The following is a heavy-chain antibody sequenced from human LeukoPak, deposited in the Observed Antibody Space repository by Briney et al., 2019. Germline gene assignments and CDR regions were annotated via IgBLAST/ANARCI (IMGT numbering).Heavy chain of an antibody. CDR2: ISSTSGTI. CDR1: GFIFRSHT. Sequence: PGGSLRLSCAASGFIFRSHTMNWVRQGPGKGLEWVSYISSTSGTIYYADSVKGRFTISRDNSKNTLYLQMNSLRAEDTAVYYCAKDYNTNSDWYFDLWGRGTLVTVSS. D-gene: IGHD3-10*01. J-gene: IGHJ2*01. CDR3: AKDYNTNSDWYFDL. V-gene: IGHV3-48*01.